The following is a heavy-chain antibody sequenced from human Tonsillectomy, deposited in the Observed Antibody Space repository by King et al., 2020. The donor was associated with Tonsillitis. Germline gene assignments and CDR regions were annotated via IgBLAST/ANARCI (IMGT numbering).Heavy chain of an antibody. J-gene: IGHJ4*02. CDR2: IIPILGIA. V-gene: IGHV1-69*04. CDR1: GGTFSSYA. CDR3: ASSVNWNYGDY. D-gene: IGHD1-7*01. Sequence: QLVQSGAEVKKPGSSVKVSCKASGGTFSSYAISWVRQAPGQGLEWMGRIIPILGIANYAQKFQGRVTITADKSTSTAYMELSSLRSEDTAVYYCASSVNWNYGDYWGQGTLVTVSS.